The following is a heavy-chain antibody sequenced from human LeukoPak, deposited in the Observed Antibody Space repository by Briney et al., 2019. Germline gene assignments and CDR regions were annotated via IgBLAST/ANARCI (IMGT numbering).Heavy chain of an antibody. CDR2: INSDGSST. J-gene: IGHJ3*02. CDR1: GFTFSSYW. D-gene: IGHD3-16*01. V-gene: IGHV3-74*01. Sequence: GGSLRLSCAASGFTFSSYWMHWVRQAPGKGLVWVSRINSDGSSTSYADSVKGRFTISRDNAKNTLYLQMNSLRAEDTAVYYCVRIMTTFGEEEDAFDIWGQGTMVTVSS. CDR3: VRIMTTFGEEEDAFDI.